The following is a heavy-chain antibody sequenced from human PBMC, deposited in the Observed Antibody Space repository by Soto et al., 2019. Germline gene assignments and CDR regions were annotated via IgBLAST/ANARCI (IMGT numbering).Heavy chain of an antibody. D-gene: IGHD6-25*01. CDR1: GFTFEDYG. CDR2: ITWNSLSI. Sequence: EVQLVESGGALVQPGRSLRLSCAASGFTFEDYGMHWVRQTPGKGLEWISGITWNSLSIGYADSVRGRFTTSRDNAKKALYLQMNSLRVEDTAFYYCTKYLLSRQRRCEAYFDAWGHGSLVTVSS. V-gene: IGHV3-9*01. CDR3: TKYLLSRQRRCEAYFDA. J-gene: IGHJ4*01.